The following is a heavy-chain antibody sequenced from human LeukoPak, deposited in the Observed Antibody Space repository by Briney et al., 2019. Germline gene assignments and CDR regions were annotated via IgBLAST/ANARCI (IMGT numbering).Heavy chain of an antibody. CDR2: IIPIFGTA. J-gene: IGHJ6*03. CDR1: GGTFSSYA. D-gene: IGHD3-22*01. CDR3: ARDHHYYDSSGYYGDYYYYMDV. Sequence: ASVKVSCKASGGTFSSYAISWVRQAPGQGLEWMGGIIPIFGTANYAQKFQGRVTITTDESTSTAYMELRSLRSEDTAVYYCARDHHYYDSSGYYGDYYYYMDVWGKGTTVTVSS. V-gene: IGHV1-69*05.